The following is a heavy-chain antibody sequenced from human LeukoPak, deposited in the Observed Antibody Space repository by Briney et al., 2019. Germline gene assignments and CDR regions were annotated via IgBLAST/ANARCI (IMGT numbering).Heavy chain of an antibody. V-gene: IGHV4-59*02. CDR3: ARVGEGGLRKFFDH. CDR2: ICYIGST. D-gene: IGHD3-10*01. J-gene: IGHJ4*02. Sequence: SETLCLTCTVSNDSVSSHDWSWIRQPPGKGLEWIGYICYIGSTNYNASLKSRVTISVDKSKDQFSLKLRSVSAADPVVYYCARVGEGGLRKFFDHWGPGTLVNVSS. CDR1: NDSVSSHD.